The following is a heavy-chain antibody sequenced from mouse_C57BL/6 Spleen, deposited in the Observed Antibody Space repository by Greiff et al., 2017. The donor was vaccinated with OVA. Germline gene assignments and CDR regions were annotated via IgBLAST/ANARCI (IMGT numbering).Heavy chain of an antibody. D-gene: IGHD1-1*01. J-gene: IGHJ1*03. CDR1: GYTFTSYW. Sequence: QVQLQQPGAELVMPGASVKLSCKASGYTFTSYWMHWVKQRPGQGLEWIGEIDPSDSYTNYNQKFKGKSTLTVDKSSSTAYMQLSSLTSEDSAVYYCARRGYYGSSKGYFDVWGTGTTVTVSS. CDR2: IDPSDSYT. CDR3: ARRGYYGSSKGYFDV. V-gene: IGHV1-69*01.